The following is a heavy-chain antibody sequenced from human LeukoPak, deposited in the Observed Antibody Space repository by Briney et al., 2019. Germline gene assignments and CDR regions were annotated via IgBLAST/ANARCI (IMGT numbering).Heavy chain of an antibody. D-gene: IGHD2/OR15-2a*01. CDR3: ARDYFGDAFDI. Sequence: ASVKVSCTASGYTFTSYAMHWVRQAPGQRLEWMGWINAGNGNTKYSQKFQGRVTITRDTSASTAYMELSSLRSEDTAVYYCARDYFGDAFDIWGQGTMVTVSS. CDR2: INAGNGNT. J-gene: IGHJ3*02. V-gene: IGHV1-3*01. CDR1: GYTFTSYA.